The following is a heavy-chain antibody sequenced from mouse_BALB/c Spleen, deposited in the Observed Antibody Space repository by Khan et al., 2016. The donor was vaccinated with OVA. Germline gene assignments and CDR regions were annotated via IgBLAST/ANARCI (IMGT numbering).Heavy chain of an antibody. CDR3: ARDAGRY. V-gene: IGHV1-18*01. CDR1: GYTFPEYA. J-gene: IGHJ4*01. Sequence: VQLKESGPELVKPGASVKISCKTSGYTFPEYAVHWVKQSLGKSLDWIGVINPKNGGTAYNQKFKGKATLTVDKSSSTDYMEFRSLTSDDSAVYYCARDAGRYWGQGTSVTVAS. CDR2: INPKNGGT. D-gene: IGHD3-3*01.